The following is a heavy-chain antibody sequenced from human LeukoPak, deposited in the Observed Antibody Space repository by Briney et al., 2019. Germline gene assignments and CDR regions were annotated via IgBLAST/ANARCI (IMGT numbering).Heavy chain of an antibody. D-gene: IGHD3-22*01. Sequence: SETLSLTCTVSGGSISSSSYYWGWIRQPPGKGLEWIGSVYHSGITYYNRSLKSRVTVSIDKSKNQFSLKLSSVTAADTAVYYCARSITMMLGYYYYYMDVWGKGTTVTISS. CDR3: ARSITMMLGYYYYYMDV. CDR2: VYHSGIT. J-gene: IGHJ6*03. V-gene: IGHV4-39*01. CDR1: GGSISSSSYY.